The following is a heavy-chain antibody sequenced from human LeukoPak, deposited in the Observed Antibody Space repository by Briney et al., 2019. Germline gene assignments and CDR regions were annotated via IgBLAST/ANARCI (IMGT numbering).Heavy chain of an antibody. V-gene: IGHV3-30-3*01. CDR3: ARESYGREYFDY. CDR2: IAKDGSNI. Sequence: PGKSLRLSCAASGFTFSDYAMHWVRQVPGKGLEEVAVIAKDGSNIYYADSVKSRLTISRANSKTTLYVQMNSLRAEDTAVYYCARESYGREYFDYWGQGTLVTVSS. D-gene: IGHD3-10*01. CDR1: GFTFSDYA. J-gene: IGHJ4*02.